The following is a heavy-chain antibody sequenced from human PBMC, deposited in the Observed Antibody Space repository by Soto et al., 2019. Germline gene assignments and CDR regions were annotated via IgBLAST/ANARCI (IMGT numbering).Heavy chain of an antibody. V-gene: IGHV4-4*02. CDR3: ARVRGAIRFLEWCHGWFDP. J-gene: IGHJ5*02. Sequence: PSETLSLTCAVSGGSISSSNWWSWVRQPPGKGLEWIGEIYHSGSTNYNPSLKSRVTISVDKSKNQFSLKLSCVTAADTAVYYCARVRGAIRFLEWCHGWFDPWGQGTLVTVSS. D-gene: IGHD3-3*01. CDR2: IYHSGST. CDR1: GGSISSSNW.